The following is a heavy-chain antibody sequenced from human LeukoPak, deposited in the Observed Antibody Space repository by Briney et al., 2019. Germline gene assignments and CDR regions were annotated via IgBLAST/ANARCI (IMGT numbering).Heavy chain of an antibody. D-gene: IGHD7-27*01. CDR1: GYTFTNYY. CDR2: INPGGGST. Sequence: ASVKVSCKASGYTFTNYYIHWVRQAPGQGLEWMGLINPGGGSTTYSQKFQGRVTMTRDTSTSTVYMELNNLRSEDTALYYCARARTGDSDYWGQGTLVTVSS. V-gene: IGHV1-46*01. J-gene: IGHJ4*02. CDR3: ARARTGDSDY.